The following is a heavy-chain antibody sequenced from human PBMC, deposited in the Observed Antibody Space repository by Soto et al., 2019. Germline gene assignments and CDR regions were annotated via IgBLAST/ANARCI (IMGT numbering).Heavy chain of an antibody. Sequence: SETLSLTCAVSGGYIRSSNWWSWVRQPPGKGLEWIGEIYHSGSTNYNPSLKSRVTISVDKSKNQFSLKLSSVTAADTAVYYCARDPNWNWFDPWGQGTLVTVSS. CDR2: IYHSGST. D-gene: IGHD7-27*01. CDR1: GGYIRSSNW. J-gene: IGHJ5*02. CDR3: ARDPNWNWFDP. V-gene: IGHV4-4*02.